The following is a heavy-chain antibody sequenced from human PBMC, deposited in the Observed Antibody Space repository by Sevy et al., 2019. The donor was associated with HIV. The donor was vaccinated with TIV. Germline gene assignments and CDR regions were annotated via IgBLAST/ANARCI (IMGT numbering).Heavy chain of an antibody. J-gene: IGHJ4*02. CDR1: GFTFSSYG. CDR3: AKERIGDIYFDY. Sequence: GGSLRLSCAASGFTFSSYGMHWVRQAPGKGLEWVAFIRYDGSNKYYADSVKGRFTISRDNSKNTRYLQMNSLRAEDTAVYYCAKERIGDIYFDYWGQGTLVTVSS. CDR2: IRYDGSNK. V-gene: IGHV3-30*02. D-gene: IGHD5-12*01.